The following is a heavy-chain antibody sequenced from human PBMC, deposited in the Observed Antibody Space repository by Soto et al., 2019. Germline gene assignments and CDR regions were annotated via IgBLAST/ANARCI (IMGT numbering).Heavy chain of an antibody. D-gene: IGHD3-9*01. V-gene: IGHV3-7*01. CDR2: IKQDGSEK. Sequence: GGSLRLSCAASGFTFSSFWMTWVRQAPGRGLEWVANIKQDGSEKYYVDSVKGRFTISRDNANNSLFLQMNSLTAEDTAVYYCATLRYFESFLPGFDYWGHGTLVTVSS. J-gene: IGHJ4*01. CDR3: ATLRYFESFLPGFDY. CDR1: GFTFSSFW.